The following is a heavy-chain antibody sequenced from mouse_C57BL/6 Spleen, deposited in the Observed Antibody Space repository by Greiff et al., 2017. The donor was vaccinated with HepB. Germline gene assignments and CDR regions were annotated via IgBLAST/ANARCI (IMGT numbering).Heavy chain of an antibody. J-gene: IGHJ4*01. CDR3: ASRRAYSNYAMDY. CDR2: IDPSDSYT. CDR1: GYTFTSYW. V-gene: IGHV1-50*01. Sequence: VQLQQPGAELVKPGASVKLSCKASGYTFTSYWMQWVKQRPGQGLEWIGEIDPSDSYTNYNQKFKGKATLTVDTSSSTAYMQLSSLTSEDSAVYYCASRRAYSNYAMDYWGQGTSVTVSS. D-gene: IGHD2-5*01.